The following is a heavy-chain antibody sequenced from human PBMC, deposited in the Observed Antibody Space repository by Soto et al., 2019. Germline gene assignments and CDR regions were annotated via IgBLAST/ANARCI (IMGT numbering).Heavy chain of an antibody. CDR1: GDSISSYY. CDR3: ASVGELPVWFDP. D-gene: IGHD3-10*01. J-gene: IGHJ5*02. CDR2: ISYTVST. V-gene: IGHV4-59*13. Sequence: QVQLQESGPGLVKPSETLSLTCTVSGDSISSYYWSWIRQPPGKGLEWVGYISYTVSTIYSTSLESRATISLDTAKNQVSLSLNSVTVAYTAVYYCASVGELPVWFDPWGRGTLVTVSS.